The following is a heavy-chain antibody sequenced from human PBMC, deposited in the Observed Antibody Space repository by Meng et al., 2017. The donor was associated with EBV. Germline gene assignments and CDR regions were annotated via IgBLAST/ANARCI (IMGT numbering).Heavy chain of an antibody. Sequence: QITWKEACPTLGNPPQTPIVTCTSSGFSLSTSGVGVGWIRQPPGKALEWLALIYWDDDKRYSPSLKSRLTITKDTSKNQVVLTMTNMDPVDTATYYCAHRRDEYSSSWYGWFDPWGQGTLVTVSS. D-gene: IGHD6-13*01. V-gene: IGHV2-5*02. CDR2: IYWDDDK. J-gene: IGHJ5*02. CDR1: GFSLSTSGVG. CDR3: AHRRDEYSSSWYGWFDP.